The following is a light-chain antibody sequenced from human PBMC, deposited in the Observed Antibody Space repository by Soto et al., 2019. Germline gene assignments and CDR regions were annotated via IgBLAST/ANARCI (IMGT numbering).Light chain of an antibody. CDR2: AAS. CDR1: QGIASY. Sequence: DIQLTQSPSFLSASVGDRVTITCRASQGIASYLAWYQQKPGKAPKLLIYAASTLQSGVPSRFSGSGSGTEFPLTISSLKPEDFATYYCQQLNSYPRTFGQGTKVEIK. V-gene: IGKV1-9*01. CDR3: QQLNSYPRT. J-gene: IGKJ1*01.